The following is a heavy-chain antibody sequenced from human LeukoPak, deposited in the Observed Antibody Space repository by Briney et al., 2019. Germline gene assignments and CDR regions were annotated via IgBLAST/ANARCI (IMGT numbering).Heavy chain of an antibody. J-gene: IGHJ4*02. CDR3: ARDGAYDYVWGSYRRKYYFDY. CDR2: ISAYNGNT. Sequence: ASVKVSCKASGYTFTSYGISWVRQAPGQGLEWMGWISAYNGNTNYAQKLQGRVTMTTDTSTSTAYMELRSLRSDDTAVYYCARDGAYDYVWGSYRRKYYFDYWGQGTLVTVSS. D-gene: IGHD3-16*02. CDR1: GYTFTSYG. V-gene: IGHV1-18*01.